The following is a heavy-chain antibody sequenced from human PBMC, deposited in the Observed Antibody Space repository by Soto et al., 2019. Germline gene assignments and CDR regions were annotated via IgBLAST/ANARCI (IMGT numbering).Heavy chain of an antibody. V-gene: IGHV5-51*01. CDR3: ARPRVVEGHWFDP. D-gene: IGHD2-21*01. Sequence: GASLKISCKGSGYSFTSYWIGWVRQMPGKGLEWMGIIYPGDSDTSYSPSFQGQVTISADKSISTAYLPWSSLKASDTAMYYCARPRVVEGHWFDPWGQGTLVTVSS. J-gene: IGHJ5*02. CDR2: IYPGDSDT. CDR1: GYSFTSYW.